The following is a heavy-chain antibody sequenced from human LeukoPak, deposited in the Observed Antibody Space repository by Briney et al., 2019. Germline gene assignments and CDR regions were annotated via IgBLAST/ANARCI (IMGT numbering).Heavy chain of an antibody. CDR2: IWYDGSNK. J-gene: IGHJ4*02. D-gene: IGHD3-22*01. CDR1: GFTFSSYG. Sequence: GGSLRLSCAASGFTFSSYGMHWVRQAPGKGLEWVAVIWYDGSNKYYADSVKGRFTISRDNSKNTLYLQMNSLRAEDTALYYCAREYDSSGYYSHYFDYWGQGTLVTVSS. V-gene: IGHV3-33*01. CDR3: AREYDSSGYYSHYFDY.